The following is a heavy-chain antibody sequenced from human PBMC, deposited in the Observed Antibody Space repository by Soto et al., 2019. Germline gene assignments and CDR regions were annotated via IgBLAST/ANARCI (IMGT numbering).Heavy chain of an antibody. CDR3: ARLNGYCISTNCHGYYGMDV. V-gene: IGHV4-39*01. CDR2: IYSSENT. J-gene: IGHJ6*02. CDR1: GGSVSSSSYS. D-gene: IGHD2-2*03. Sequence: PSETLCLTCTVSGGSVSSSSYSWGWIRQSPGKGLEWIGTIYSSENTYYNPSLLSRVTISVDTSKNEFSLRLGSVTAADTAVYYCARLNGYCISTNCHGYYGMDVWGQGSTVTVSS.